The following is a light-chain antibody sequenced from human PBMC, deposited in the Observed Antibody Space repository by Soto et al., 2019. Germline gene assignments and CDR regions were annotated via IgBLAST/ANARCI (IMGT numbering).Light chain of an antibody. J-gene: IGKJ5*01. CDR3: QQANSFPIT. CDR2: AAA. CDR1: QGISSW. V-gene: IGKV1-12*01. Sequence: DIQMTQSPSSVSASVGDRVTITCRAGQGISSWLGWYQQKPGKAPKLLIYAAATLESGVPSSFSGSGSGTDFTLTISSLQPEDFATYYCQQANSFPITFGQGTRLEIK.